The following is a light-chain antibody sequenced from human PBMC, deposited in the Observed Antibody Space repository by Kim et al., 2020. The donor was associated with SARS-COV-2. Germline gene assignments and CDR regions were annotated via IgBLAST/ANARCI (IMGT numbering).Light chain of an antibody. V-gene: IGLV1-47*01. CDR2: RSK. J-gene: IGLJ3*02. CDR3: ALWDDSLNGPV. Sequence: GERGHILCCRSHSNSGNNYFYRYQQPPGTAPTPLIFRSKQRRSGGPDRFSGSKSWPHASLANSGVRSEDEADYYWALWDDSLNGPVFGGGTQLTVL. CDR1: HSNSGNNY.